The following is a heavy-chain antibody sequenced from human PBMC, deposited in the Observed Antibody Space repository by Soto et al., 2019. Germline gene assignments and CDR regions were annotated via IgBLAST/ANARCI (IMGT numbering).Heavy chain of an antibody. V-gene: IGHV3-23*01. Sequence: EVQLLESGGGLAQAGGSLRLSCAASGFNFRIYAMNWVRQAPGKGLEWVSVMIGDGTSWDYADSVRGRFTISRDNSKKMLYLQMDSLGAEDKAVYYCAKDLRPDWRDGLDHWGPGNLVTVSS. CDR3: AKDLRPDWRDGLDH. CDR1: GFNFRIYA. D-gene: IGHD3-3*01. CDR2: MIGDGTSW. J-gene: IGHJ4*02.